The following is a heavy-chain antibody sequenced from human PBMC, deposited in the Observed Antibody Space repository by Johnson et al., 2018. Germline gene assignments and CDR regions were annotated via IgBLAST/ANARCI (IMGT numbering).Heavy chain of an antibody. CDR1: GGTFTSSA. CDR2: IIPIFGTA. CDR3: ARAAEVGPRDAFNI. J-gene: IGHJ3*02. D-gene: IGHD2-15*01. V-gene: IGHV1-69*01. Sequence: QVQLVESGAEVKKPGSSVKVSCKASGGTFTSSAFSWVRQAPGQGLEWVGGIIPIFGTADYAQRFQGRVTITADESTSTAYMALSSLRSEATAVYFCARAAEVGPRDAFNIWGQGTMVTVSS.